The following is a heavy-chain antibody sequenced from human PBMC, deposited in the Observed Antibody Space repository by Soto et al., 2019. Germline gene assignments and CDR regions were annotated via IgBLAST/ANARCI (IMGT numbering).Heavy chain of an antibody. J-gene: IGHJ6*03. CDR1: GYTFTSYG. CDR3: ARLLSGYSGTFYYYMGV. V-gene: IGHV1-18*01. Sequence: ASVKVSCKASGYTFTSYGISWVRQAPGQGLEWMGWISAYNGNTNYAQKLQGRVTMTTDTSTSTAYMELRSLRSDDTAVYYCARLLSGYSGTFYYYMGVWGKGTTVTVSS. CDR2: ISAYNGNT. D-gene: IGHD5-12*01.